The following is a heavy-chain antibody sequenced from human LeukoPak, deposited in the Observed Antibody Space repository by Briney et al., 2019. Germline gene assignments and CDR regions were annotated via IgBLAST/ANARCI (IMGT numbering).Heavy chain of an antibody. CDR1: GGSISSYY. D-gene: IGHD3-10*01. J-gene: IGHJ6*02. V-gene: IGHV4-4*07. CDR2: IYTSGST. CDR3: AREATYYYVSGERYYGMDV. Sequence: SETLSLTCTVSGGSISSYYWSWIRQPAGKGLEWIGRIYTSGSTNYNPSLKSRVTMSVDTSKNQFSLKLSSVTDADTAVYYCAREATYYYVSGERYYGMDVWGQGTTVTVSS.